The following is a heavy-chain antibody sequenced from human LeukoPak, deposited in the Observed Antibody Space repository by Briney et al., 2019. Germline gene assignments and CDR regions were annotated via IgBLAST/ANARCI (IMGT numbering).Heavy chain of an antibody. CDR1: GGSISSYY. CDR2: IYYSGST. D-gene: IGHD3-10*01. V-gene: IGHV4-59*12. CDR3: ARDLSSMVRGVTSYGMDV. J-gene: IGHJ6*02. Sequence: SETLSLTCTVSGGSISSYYWSWIRQPPGKGLEWIGSIYYSGSTYYNPSLKSRVTISVDTSKNQFSLKLSSVTAADTAVYYCARDLSSMVRGVTSYGMDVWGQGTTVTVSS.